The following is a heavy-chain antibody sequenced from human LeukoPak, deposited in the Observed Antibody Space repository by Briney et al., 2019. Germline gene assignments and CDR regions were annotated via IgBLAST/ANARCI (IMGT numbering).Heavy chain of an antibody. V-gene: IGHV4-59*08. J-gene: IGHJ4*02. CDR1: GGSINNYY. D-gene: IGHD5-18*01. Sequence: SETLSLTCTVSGGSINNYYWSWIRQPPGKGLEWIGFIYYSGNTNYNPSLKSRVTISVDTSKNQFSLKLSSVTAADTAVYYCARAAWGGTAMVLPDYWGQGTLVTVSS. CDR2: IYYSGNT. CDR3: ARAAWGGTAMVLPDY.